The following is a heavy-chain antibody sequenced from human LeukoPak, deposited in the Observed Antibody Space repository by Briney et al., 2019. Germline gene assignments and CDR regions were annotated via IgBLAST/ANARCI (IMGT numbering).Heavy chain of an antibody. CDR2: IYPGDSDT. Sequence: GESLKISCKGSGYSFTSYWIGWVRQMPGKGLEWMGIIYPGDSDTRYSPSFQGQVTISADKSISTAYLQWSSLKASDTAMYYCARLRRGYSGYRDAFDIWGQGTMVTVSS. CDR3: ARLRRGYSGYRDAFDI. CDR1: GYSFTSYW. V-gene: IGHV5-51*01. D-gene: IGHD5-12*01. J-gene: IGHJ3*02.